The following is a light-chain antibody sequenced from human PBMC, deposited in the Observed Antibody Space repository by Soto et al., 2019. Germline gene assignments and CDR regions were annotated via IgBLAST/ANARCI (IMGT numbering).Light chain of an antibody. V-gene: IGLV2-23*01. Sequence: QSALTQPASVSGSPGQSITISCTGTISDIETYNLVSWYQQYPCKAPKLLIYEDSKRPSGVSDRFSGSKSVNTASLTIYGLQAEYEADYHCCSFAGRNTFVFGAGTKVTVL. J-gene: IGLJ1*01. CDR1: ISDIETYNL. CDR3: CSFAGRNTFV. CDR2: EDS.